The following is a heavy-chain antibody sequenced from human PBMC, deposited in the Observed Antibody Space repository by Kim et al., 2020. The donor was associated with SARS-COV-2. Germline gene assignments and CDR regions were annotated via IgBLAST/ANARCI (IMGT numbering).Heavy chain of an antibody. V-gene: IGHV1-18*04. CDR1: GYTFSNYG. J-gene: IGHJ3*02. CDR3: TRDPPGDSSSWSNDALDI. Sequence: ASVKVSCKASGYTFSNYGIPWVRQAPGQGLEWMGWISPYNGNTNYAQKFQGRVTLTTDTSTSTAYMELRSLRSDDTAVYYCTRDPPGDSSSWSNDALDIWGQGTMVTVSS. CDR2: ISPYNGNT. D-gene: IGHD6-13*01.